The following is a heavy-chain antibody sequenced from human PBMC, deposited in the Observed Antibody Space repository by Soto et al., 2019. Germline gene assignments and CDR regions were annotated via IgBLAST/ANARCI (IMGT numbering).Heavy chain of an antibody. D-gene: IGHD2-2*01. V-gene: IGHV4-39*01. J-gene: IGHJ3*02. CDR3: ARQVVVVPAAMRGGAFDI. Sequence: ASETLSLTCTVSGGSISSSSYYWGWIRQPPGKGLEWIGSIYYSGSTYYNPSLKSRVTISVDTSKNQFSLKLSSVTAADTAVYYCARQVVVVPAAMRGGAFDIWGQGTMVTVSS. CDR1: GGSISSSSYY. CDR2: IYYSGST.